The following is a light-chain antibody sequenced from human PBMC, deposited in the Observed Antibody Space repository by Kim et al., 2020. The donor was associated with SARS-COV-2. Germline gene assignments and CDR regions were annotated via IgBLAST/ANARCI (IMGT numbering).Light chain of an antibody. CDR1: QSISNY. J-gene: IGKJ4*01. CDR2: AAS. Sequence: DIQMTQSPSSLSASVGDRVTIACRASQSISNYLNWYQQKPGKAPNLLIYAASSLQGGVPSRFSGSGSGTDFTLTISSLQPEDFATYYCQQSHTAPSLTFGGGTKVDSK. CDR3: QQSHTAPSLT. V-gene: IGKV1-39*01.